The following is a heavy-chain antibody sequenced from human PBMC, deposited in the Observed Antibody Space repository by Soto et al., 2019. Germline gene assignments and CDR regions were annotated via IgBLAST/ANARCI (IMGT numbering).Heavy chain of an antibody. CDR1: GFTFSSYA. D-gene: IGHD2-2*01. Sequence: HGGSLRISCAASGFTFSSYAMHWVRQAPGKGLEWVAVISYDGSNKYYADSVKGRFTISRDNSKNTLYLQMNSLRAEDTAVYYCAREGYQLLYYYYYGMDVWGQGTTVTVSS. J-gene: IGHJ6*02. CDR2: ISYDGSNK. CDR3: AREGYQLLYYYYYGMDV. V-gene: IGHV3-30-3*01.